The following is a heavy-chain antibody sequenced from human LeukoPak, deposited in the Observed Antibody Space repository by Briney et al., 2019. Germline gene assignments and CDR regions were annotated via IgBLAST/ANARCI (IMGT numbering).Heavy chain of an antibody. Sequence: PSETLSLTCTVSGGSISSSSYYWGWIRQPPGKGLEWIGSIYYSGSTYYNPSLKSRVTISVDTSKNQFSLKLSSVTAADTAVYYCARSITRWLQLDYYYYYMDVWGKGTTVTVSS. D-gene: IGHD5-24*01. CDR1: GGSISSSSYY. CDR2: IYYSGST. V-gene: IGHV4-39*01. CDR3: ARSITRWLQLDYYYYYMDV. J-gene: IGHJ6*03.